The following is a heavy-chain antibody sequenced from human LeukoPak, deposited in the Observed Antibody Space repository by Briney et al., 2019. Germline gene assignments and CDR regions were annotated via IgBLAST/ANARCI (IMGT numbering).Heavy chain of an antibody. Sequence: ASVKVSCKASGGTFSSYAISWVRQAPGQGLEWMGGIIPIFGTANYAQKFQGRVTITADESTSTAYMELSSLRSEDTAVYYCASTPPRCSSTSCYRGGPRPYYYYYYMDVWGKGTTVTVSS. CDR3: ASTPPRCSSTSCYRGGPRPYYYYYYMDV. J-gene: IGHJ6*03. V-gene: IGHV1-69*13. D-gene: IGHD2-2*01. CDR2: IIPIFGTA. CDR1: GGTFSSYA.